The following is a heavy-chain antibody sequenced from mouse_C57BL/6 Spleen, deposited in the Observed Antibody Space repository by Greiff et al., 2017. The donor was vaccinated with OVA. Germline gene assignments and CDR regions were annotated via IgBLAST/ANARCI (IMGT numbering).Heavy chain of an antibody. CDR2: IDPSDSET. CDR3: ARRGGSTDAMDY. Sequence: QVQLKQPGAELVRPGSSVKLSCKASGYTFTSYWMHWVKQRPIQGLEWIGNIDPSDSETHYNQKFKDKATLTVDKSSSTAYMQLSSRTSDDAAVDYCARRGGSTDAMDYWGQGTSVTVSS. D-gene: IGHD1-1*01. V-gene: IGHV1-52*01. CDR1: GYTFTSYW. J-gene: IGHJ4*01.